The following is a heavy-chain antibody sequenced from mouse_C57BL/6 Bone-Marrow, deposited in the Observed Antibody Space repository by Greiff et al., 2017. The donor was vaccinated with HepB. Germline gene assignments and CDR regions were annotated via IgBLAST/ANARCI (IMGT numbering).Heavy chain of an antibody. CDR2: ISNGGGST. CDR1: GFTFSDYY. V-gene: IGHV5-12*01. D-gene: IGHD2-4*01. Sequence: EVHLVESGGGLVQPGGSLKLSCAASGFTFSDYYMYWVRQTPEKRLEWVAYISNGGGSTYYPDTVKGRFTISRDNAKNTLYLQMSRLKSEDTAMYYCARRDYGLDYWGQGTTLTVSS. CDR3: ARRDYGLDY. J-gene: IGHJ2*01.